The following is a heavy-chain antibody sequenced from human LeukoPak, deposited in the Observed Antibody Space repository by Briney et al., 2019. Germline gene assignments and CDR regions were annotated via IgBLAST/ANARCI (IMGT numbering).Heavy chain of an antibody. CDR2: IKQDGSEK. Sequence: ETLSLTCTVSGDSISSYYWSWIRQPPGKGLEWVANIKQDGSEKYYVDSVKGRFTISRANAKNSLYLQMISLRAEDTAVYYCARDSYYYYYGMDVWGQGTTVTVSS. V-gene: IGHV3-7*01. CDR3: ARDSYYYYYGMDV. CDR1: GDSISSYY. J-gene: IGHJ6*02.